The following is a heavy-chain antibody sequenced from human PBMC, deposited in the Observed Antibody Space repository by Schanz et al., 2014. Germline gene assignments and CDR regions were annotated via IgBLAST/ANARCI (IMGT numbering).Heavy chain of an antibody. CDR3: ARRITGTHHNPYYHGMDV. V-gene: IGHV3-23*04. CDR1: GFTFSSYA. J-gene: IGHJ6*02. D-gene: IGHD1-20*01. Sequence: VQLVESGGGVVQPGGSLRLSCAASGFTFSSYAMSLVCQAPGKGLEWVSAISGSGETTYYADSVKGRFTISRDNSKNALYLQMNSLRAEDTAVYYCARRITGTHHNPYYHGMDVWGQGTTVTVSS. CDR2: ISGSGETT.